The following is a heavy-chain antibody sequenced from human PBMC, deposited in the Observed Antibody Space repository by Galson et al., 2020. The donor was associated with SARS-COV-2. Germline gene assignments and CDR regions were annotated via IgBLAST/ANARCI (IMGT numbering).Heavy chain of an antibody. CDR2: IIPILGIA. CDR3: ARVDCSGGSCYPYYYYGMDV. Sequence: SVKVSCKASGGTFSSYTISWVRQAPGQGLEWMGRIIPILGIATYAQKFQGRVTITADKSTSTAYMELSSLRSEDTAVYYCARVDCSGGSCYPYYYYGMDVWGQGTTVTVSS. V-gene: IGHV1-69*02. J-gene: IGHJ6*02. CDR1: GGTFSSYT. D-gene: IGHD2-15*01.